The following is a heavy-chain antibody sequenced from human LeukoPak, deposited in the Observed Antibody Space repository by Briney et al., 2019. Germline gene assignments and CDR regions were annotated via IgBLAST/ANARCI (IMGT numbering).Heavy chain of an antibody. Sequence: GGSLRLSCAASGFTFSSYAMSWVRKAPGKGLEWVSAISGSGGSTYYADSVKGRFTISRDNSKNTLYLQMNSLRAEDTAVYYCAREIRYYDFWSGYYPYYYYGMDVWGQGTTVTVSS. V-gene: IGHV3-23*01. D-gene: IGHD3-3*01. J-gene: IGHJ6*02. CDR1: GFTFSSYA. CDR3: AREIRYYDFWSGYYPYYYYGMDV. CDR2: ISGSGGST.